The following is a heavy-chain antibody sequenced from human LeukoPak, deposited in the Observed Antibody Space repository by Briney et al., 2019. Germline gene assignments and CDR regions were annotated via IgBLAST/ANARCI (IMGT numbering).Heavy chain of an antibody. J-gene: IGHJ3*02. Sequence: SETLSLTCTVSDDSITIYYWSWIRQPPGKGLEWIGFIYYSGSTNYHPSLKSRVIMSVDTSKNQFSLKLNSVTAADTAVYYCARVGYGSGNPPGGFDIWGQETMVTVSS. CDR3: ARVGYGSGNPPGGFDI. CDR1: DDSITIYY. CDR2: IYYSGST. V-gene: IGHV4-59*01. D-gene: IGHD3-10*01.